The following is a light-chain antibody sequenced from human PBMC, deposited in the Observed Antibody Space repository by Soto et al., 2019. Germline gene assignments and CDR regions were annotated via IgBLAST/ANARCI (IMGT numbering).Light chain of an antibody. Sequence: AIQMTPSQSSLSASVGDRVNITCRASQGIRNDLGWYQQKPGKAPKLLIYAASSLQSGVPSRFSGSGSGTDFTLTISSLQPEDFATYYCLQDYNYPLTFGGGTKVAIK. V-gene: IGKV1-6*01. J-gene: IGKJ4*01. CDR2: AAS. CDR1: QGIRND. CDR3: LQDYNYPLT.